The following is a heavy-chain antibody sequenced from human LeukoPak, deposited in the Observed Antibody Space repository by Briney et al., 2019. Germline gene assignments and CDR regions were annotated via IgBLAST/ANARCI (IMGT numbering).Heavy chain of an antibody. CDR1: GGSFSGYY. J-gene: IGHJ4*02. V-gene: IGHV4-34*01. D-gene: IGHD1-1*01. CDR2: INESGST. Sequence: SETLSLTCGVSGGSFSGYYWSWIRQSPGKGLEWIGEINESGSTDYNPSLMSRVTISLDTSKNQFSLNLSSMTAADTAIYYCARARFGTAGADYWGQGTLVTVSS. CDR3: ARARFGTAGADY.